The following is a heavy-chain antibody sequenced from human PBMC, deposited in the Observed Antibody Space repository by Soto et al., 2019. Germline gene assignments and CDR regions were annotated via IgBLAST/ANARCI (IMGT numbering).Heavy chain of an antibody. Sequence: VQLVESGGGLVQPGGSLRLSCAASGLPFRSYWMTWVRQAPGKGLEWVANINEGGSATYYVDSVKGRFTISRDNAENSLYLQMNSLRVEGTAVYYLAGGGPVDYCGQGTLVTVSS. CDR1: GLPFRSYW. V-gene: IGHV3-7*01. CDR2: INEGGSAT. D-gene: IGHD3-10*01. J-gene: IGHJ4*02. CDR3: AGGGPVDY.